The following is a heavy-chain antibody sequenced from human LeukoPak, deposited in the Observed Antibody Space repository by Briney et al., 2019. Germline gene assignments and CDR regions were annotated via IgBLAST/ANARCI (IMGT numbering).Heavy chain of an antibody. CDR2: SRNKANSYTT. D-gene: IGHD2-2*01. V-gene: IGHV3-72*01. CDR3: APGGDYCSSSSCPS. Sequence: GGSLRLSCAASGFIFSDHYIDWVRQAPGKGLEWDGRSRNKANSYTTEYAASVKGRFTISRDDSKNSLYLQMNSLKTEDTAVYYCAPGGDYCSSSSCPSWGQGTIVTVSS. J-gene: IGHJ3*01. CDR1: GFIFSDHY.